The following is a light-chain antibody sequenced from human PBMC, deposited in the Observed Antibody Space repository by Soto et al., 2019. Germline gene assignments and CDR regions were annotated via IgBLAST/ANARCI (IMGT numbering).Light chain of an antibody. J-gene: IGLJ2*01. Sequence: QLVLTQSPSASASLGASVKLTCTLLSGHSNYAIAWHQQQSEKGPRYLMKLNSDGSHSKGDGIPDRFSGSSSGAERYLTISSLQAEDEAGDYCQTWGSGIVVFGGGT. CDR2: LNSDGSH. CDR1: SGHSNYA. V-gene: IGLV4-69*01. CDR3: QTWGSGIVV.